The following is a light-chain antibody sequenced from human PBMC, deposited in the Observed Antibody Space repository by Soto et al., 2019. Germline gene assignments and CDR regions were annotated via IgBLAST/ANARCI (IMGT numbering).Light chain of an antibody. V-gene: IGKV2-28*01. CDR1: QSFLHSDGYNS. Sequence: DVVMTLSPLSLPVTPGEPASISCRSSQSFLHSDGYNSLDWFLERPGQSPQVLIYLGSNRAPGVPDSFSGSGSGTDFTLKISRVEAEDVGVYYCLQALPTPLTFGGGTNVDIK. CDR2: LGS. CDR3: LQALPTPLT. J-gene: IGKJ4*01.